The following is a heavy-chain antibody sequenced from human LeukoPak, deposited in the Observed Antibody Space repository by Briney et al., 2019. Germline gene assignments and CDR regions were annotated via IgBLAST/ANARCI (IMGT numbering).Heavy chain of an antibody. CDR2: IGTASDT. Sequence: GGSLRLSCAASGFTFSSFDMHWVRQPPGQGLEWVSTIGTASDTYYPGSVEGRFTLSRDNAKNSLYLQMNSLTAGDTAVYYCARGPPRGKYYFMDVWGKGTTVTVSS. CDR1: GFTFSSFD. J-gene: IGHJ6*03. D-gene: IGHD1-1*01. V-gene: IGHV3-13*01. CDR3: ARGPPRGKYYFMDV.